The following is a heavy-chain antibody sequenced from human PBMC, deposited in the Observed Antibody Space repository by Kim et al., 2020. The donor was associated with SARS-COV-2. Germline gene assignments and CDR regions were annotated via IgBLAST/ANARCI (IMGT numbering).Heavy chain of an antibody. V-gene: IGHV3-74*01. J-gene: IGHJ4*02. CDR3: ARGRPNTTGRPHYFEH. D-gene: IGHD1-1*01. CDR1: GFTFSRYW. CDR2: IYYDGSST. Sequence: GGSLRLSCAASGFTFSRYWMHWVRQAPGKGLVWVSRIYYDGSSTSYADSVKGRFTISRDNARNTLYLEMNSLRAEDTAVYYCARGRPNTTGRPHYFEHWGQGTLVTVSS.